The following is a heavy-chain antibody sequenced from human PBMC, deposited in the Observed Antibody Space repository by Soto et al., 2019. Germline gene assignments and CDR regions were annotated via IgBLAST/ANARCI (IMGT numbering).Heavy chain of an antibody. D-gene: IGHD2-2*02. CDR1: GFTVSSNY. J-gene: IGHJ6*02. Sequence: GGSLRLSCAASGFTVSSNYMSWVRQAPGKGLEWVSVIYSGGSTYYADSVKGRFAISRDXXXXXXXXXXXXXXXXXXXXYYCASVVVPAAIHYGMDVWGQGTTVTVSS. CDR3: ASVVVPAAIHYGMDV. CDR2: IYSGGST. V-gene: IGHV3-53*01.